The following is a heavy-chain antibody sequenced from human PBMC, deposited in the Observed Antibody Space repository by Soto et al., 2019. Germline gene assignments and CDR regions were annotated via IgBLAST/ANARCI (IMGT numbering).Heavy chain of an antibody. CDR1: GGSISSYY. CDR2: IYYSGST. CDR3: ARASYGDYVGSEYFQH. J-gene: IGHJ1*01. V-gene: IGHV4-59*01. Sequence: PSETLSLTCTVSGGSISSYYWSWIRQPPGKGLEWIGYIYYSGSTNYNPSLKSRVTISVDTSKNQFSLKLSSVTAADTAVYYCARASYGDYVGSEYFQHWGQGTLVTVSS. D-gene: IGHD4-17*01.